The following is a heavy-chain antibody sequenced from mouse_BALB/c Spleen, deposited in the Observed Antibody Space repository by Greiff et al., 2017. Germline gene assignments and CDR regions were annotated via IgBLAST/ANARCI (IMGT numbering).Heavy chain of an antibody. V-gene: IGHV1-4*01. Sequence: QVQLQQSGAELARPGASVKMSCKASGYTFTSYTMHWVKQRPGQGLEWIGYINPSSGYTNYNQKFKDKATLTADKSSSTAYMQLSSLTSEDSAVYYCARRGLPNYAMDYWGQGTSVTVSS. CDR3: ARRGLPNYAMDY. J-gene: IGHJ4*01. CDR1: GYTFTSYT. D-gene: IGHD2-4*01. CDR2: INPSSGYT.